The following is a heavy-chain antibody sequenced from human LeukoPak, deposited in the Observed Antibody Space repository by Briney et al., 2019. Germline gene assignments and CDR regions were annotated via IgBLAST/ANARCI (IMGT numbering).Heavy chain of an antibody. CDR3: ARDPTRGYDFWSGHYEGGDY. Sequence: ASVKVSCKASGYTFTSYDINWVRQATGQGLEWMGWINPNSGGTNYAQKFQGRVTMTRDTSISTAYMELSRLRSDDTAVYYCARDPTRGYDFWSGHYEGGDYWGQGTLVTVSS. CDR1: GYTFTSYD. D-gene: IGHD3-3*01. CDR2: INPNSGGT. J-gene: IGHJ4*02. V-gene: IGHV1-2*02.